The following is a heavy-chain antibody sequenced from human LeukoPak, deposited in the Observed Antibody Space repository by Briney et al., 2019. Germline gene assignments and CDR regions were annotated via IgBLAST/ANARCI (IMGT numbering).Heavy chain of an antibody. CDR2: ILHMGGTT. J-gene: IGHJ4*02. CDR1: RGSLRKYV. Sequence: AVKVSCMASRGSLRKYVISWVRPAPGQGGDWMGGILHMGGTTNYAQKFKDSVSLKGDETTDTAYIEMNNLKSHGTAVYYCAGADSLVPALDFGWVHWGQGTLVSVSA. D-gene: IGHD6-19*01. V-gene: IGHV1-69*13. CDR3: AGADSLVPALDFGWVH.